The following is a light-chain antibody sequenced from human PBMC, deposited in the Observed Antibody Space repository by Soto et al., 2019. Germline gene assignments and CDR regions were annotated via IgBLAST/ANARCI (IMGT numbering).Light chain of an antibody. CDR3: PHIPTWP. CDR2: AAS. Sequence: DMYMTQSLSTLFASVGDNVPIICRASQSIGRFLAWYQQKPGKAPKLLIYAASSLQSGVPSRFSGSGSETDFTLTISSLQPDDLATYSCPHIPTWPFGQVAKVDIK. J-gene: IGKJ1*01. V-gene: IGKV1-5*02. CDR1: QSIGRF.